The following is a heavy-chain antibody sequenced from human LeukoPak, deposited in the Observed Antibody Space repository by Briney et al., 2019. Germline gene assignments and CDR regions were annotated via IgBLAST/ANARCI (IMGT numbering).Heavy chain of an antibody. CDR3: AKDGRSRFLEWLITDY. D-gene: IGHD3-3*01. V-gene: IGHV3-23*01. CDR2: ISGSGGST. J-gene: IGHJ4*02. CDR1: GFTFSSYA. Sequence: GGSLRLSCAASGFTFSSYAMSWVRQAPGKGLEWVSAISGSGGSTYYADSVKGRFTISRDNSKNTLYLQMNSLRAEDTAVYYCAKDGRSRFLEWLITDYWGQGTLVTVSS.